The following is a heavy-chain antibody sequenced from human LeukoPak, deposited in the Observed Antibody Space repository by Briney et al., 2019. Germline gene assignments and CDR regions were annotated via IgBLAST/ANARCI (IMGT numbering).Heavy chain of an antibody. CDR3: ASHWDVFDP. CDR1: GGSISSYY. V-gene: IGHV4-59*01. CDR2: IYYSGST. Sequence: SETLSLTCTVSGGSISSYYWSWIRQPPGKGLEWIGYIYYSGSTNYNPSLKSRVTISVDTSKNQFSLKLSSVTAADTAVYYRASHWDVFDPWGQGTLVTVSS. D-gene: IGHD7-27*01. J-gene: IGHJ5*02.